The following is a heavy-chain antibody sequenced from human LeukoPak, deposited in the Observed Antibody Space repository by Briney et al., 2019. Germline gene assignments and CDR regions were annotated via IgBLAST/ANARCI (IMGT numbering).Heavy chain of an antibody. J-gene: IGHJ6*03. Sequence: SQTLSLTCAISGDSVSSNSAAWNWIRQSPSRGLEWLGRTYYRSKWYNDYAVSVKSRITINPDTSKNQFSLQLNSVTPEDTAVYYCARGIPGIAVAGTIYYYYMDVWGNGTTVTVSS. V-gene: IGHV6-1*01. CDR1: GDSVSSNSAA. CDR3: ARGIPGIAVAGTIYYYYMDV. CDR2: TYYRSKWYN. D-gene: IGHD6-19*01.